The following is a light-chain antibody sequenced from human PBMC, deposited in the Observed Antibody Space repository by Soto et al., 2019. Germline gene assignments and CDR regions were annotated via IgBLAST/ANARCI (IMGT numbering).Light chain of an antibody. Sequence: EIVLTQSPGTLSLSPGERATLSCRASQSVSSNLAWYQQKPGQAPRLLMYGASSRATGIPDRFSGSGSGTDFTLTIRTLEPEDFAVYYCQQYGSSPRTFGQGTKVDI. V-gene: IGKV3-20*01. CDR2: GAS. CDR1: QSVSSN. CDR3: QQYGSSPRT. J-gene: IGKJ1*01.